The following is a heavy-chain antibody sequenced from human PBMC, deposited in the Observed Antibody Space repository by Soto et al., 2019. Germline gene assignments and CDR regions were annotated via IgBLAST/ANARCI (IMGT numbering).Heavy chain of an antibody. J-gene: IGHJ4*02. D-gene: IGHD1-26*01. CDR2: ITAVGGNT. CDR3: ARDRSWAFDH. CDR1: GFTFSDYS. V-gene: IGHV3-48*04. Sequence: EVQLVESGGGLIQPGGSLRLSCAASGFTFSDYSMNWVRQAPGKGLEWVSYITAVGGNTYYADSVKGRFTISRDNARNSVFLQINSLRAEDTAIYYCARDRSWAFDHWGQGALVTVSS.